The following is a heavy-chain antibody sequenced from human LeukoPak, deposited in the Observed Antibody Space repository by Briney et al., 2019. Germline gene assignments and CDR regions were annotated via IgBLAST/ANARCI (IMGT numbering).Heavy chain of an antibody. Sequence: SETLSLTCAVYGGSFSGYYWSWIRQPPGKGLEWIGEINHSGSTNYNPSLKSRVTISVDASKNQFSLKLGSVTAADTAVYYCARRVRGAGWFDPWGQGTLVTVSS. CDR3: ARRVRGAGWFDP. D-gene: IGHD1-26*01. V-gene: IGHV4-34*01. CDR1: GGSFSGYY. CDR2: INHSGST. J-gene: IGHJ5*02.